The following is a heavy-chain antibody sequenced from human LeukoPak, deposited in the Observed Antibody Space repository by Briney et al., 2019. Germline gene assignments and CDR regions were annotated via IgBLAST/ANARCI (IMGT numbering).Heavy chain of an antibody. Sequence: GGSLRLSCAASGFTFSSYEMNWVRQAPGKGLEWVSYISSGGGTIYYADSVKGRFTFSRDNAKNTLYLQMNSLRAEDTAVYYCAREYYYDSSGYYAYWGQGTLVTVSS. CDR2: ISSGGGTI. CDR1: GFTFSSYE. J-gene: IGHJ4*02. V-gene: IGHV3-48*03. D-gene: IGHD3-22*01. CDR3: AREYYYDSSGYYAY.